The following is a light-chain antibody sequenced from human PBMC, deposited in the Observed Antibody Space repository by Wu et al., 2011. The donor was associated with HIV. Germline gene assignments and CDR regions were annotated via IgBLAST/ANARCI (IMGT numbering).Light chain of an antibody. Sequence: CRASQSVSSSYLAWYQQKPGQAPRLLIYDAFNRATGIPSRFSGSGSGTDFTLTINSLEPEDFAVYYCQHRSSWPYTFGQGTKLQVK. V-gene: IGKV3D-20*02. CDR3: QHRSSWPYT. CDR2: DAF. CDR1: QSVSSSY. J-gene: IGKJ2*01.